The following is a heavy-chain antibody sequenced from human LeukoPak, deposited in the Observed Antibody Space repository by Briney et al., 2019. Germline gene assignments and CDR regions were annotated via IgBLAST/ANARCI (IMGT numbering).Heavy chain of an antibody. J-gene: IGHJ4*02. V-gene: IGHV3-20*04. Sequence: RPGGSLRLSCAASGFTFDDYGMSWVRQAPGKGLEWVSGINWNGGSTGYADSVKGRFTISRDNAKNSLYLQLNSLKAEDAGVYYCVKSGGLERRARFDYWGQGTLVTVSS. CDR2: INWNGGST. D-gene: IGHD1-1*01. CDR1: GFTFDDYG. CDR3: VKSGGLERRARFDY.